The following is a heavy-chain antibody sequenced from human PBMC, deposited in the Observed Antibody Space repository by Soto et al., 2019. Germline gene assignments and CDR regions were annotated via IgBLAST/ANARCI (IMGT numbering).Heavy chain of an antibody. J-gene: IGHJ4*02. CDR2: VNPIVRMS. Sequence: QVQLVQSGAEVKRPGSSVKVSCKASGDTFNFYSINWVRQARGLGLEWMGRVNPIVRMSNYAQKFQGRVTMTADKSTSTAYMELSSLRSEDTAIYYCASSYGSGYRAFDYWGQGALVTVSS. CDR1: GDTFNFYS. D-gene: IGHD3-10*01. CDR3: ASSYGSGYRAFDY. V-gene: IGHV1-69*02.